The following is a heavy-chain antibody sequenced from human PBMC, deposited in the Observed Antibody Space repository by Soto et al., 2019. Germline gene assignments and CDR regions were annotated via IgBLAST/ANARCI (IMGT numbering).Heavy chain of an antibody. D-gene: IGHD6-19*01. CDR2: ISGSGGST. CDR1: GFTFSSYA. Sequence: GGSLRLSCAASGFTFSSYAMNWVRQGPGKGLEWVSVISGSGGSTYYADSVKGRFTISRDNSKNTLYLQMNSLRAEDTAVYYCASRSSGWYFDYWGQGTLVTVSS. V-gene: IGHV3-23*01. CDR3: ASRSSGWYFDY. J-gene: IGHJ4*02.